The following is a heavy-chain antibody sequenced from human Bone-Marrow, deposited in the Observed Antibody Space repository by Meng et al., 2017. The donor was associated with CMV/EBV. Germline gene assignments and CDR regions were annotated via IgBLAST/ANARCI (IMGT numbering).Heavy chain of an antibody. Sequence: GGSLRLSCAASGFIFSNYAMHWVRQAPGKGLEWVAVISHDGSNKYDADSVKGRFTISRDNSKNTLYLQMNSLRAEDTAVYYCGRGGTRWIKVYYFDSWGQGTLVTVSS. V-gene: IGHV3-30-3*01. J-gene: IGHJ4*02. D-gene: IGHD2-2*03. CDR3: GRGGTRWIKVYYFDS. CDR2: ISHDGSNK. CDR1: GFIFSNYA.